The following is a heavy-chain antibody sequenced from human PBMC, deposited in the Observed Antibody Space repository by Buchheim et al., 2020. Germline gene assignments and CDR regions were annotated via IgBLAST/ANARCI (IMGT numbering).Heavy chain of an antibody. V-gene: IGHV3-33*01. CDR1: GFAFNTHA. CDR3: ARDPPNSGWALDY. J-gene: IGHJ4*02. CDR2: IWYDGSEK. Sequence: QVQLVESGGGVVQPGESLRLSCAASGFAFNTHAMHWVRQAPGKGLEWVAFIWYDGSEKHYIDSVKGRFSISKDNSKNTLCLEMNSLRGEDTAVYYCARDPPNSGWALDYWGQGTL. D-gene: IGHD6-19*01.